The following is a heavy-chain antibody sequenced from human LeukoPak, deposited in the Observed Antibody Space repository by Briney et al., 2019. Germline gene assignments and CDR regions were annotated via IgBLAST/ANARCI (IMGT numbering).Heavy chain of an antibody. Sequence: SETLSLTCTVSGGSISSSIYHWGWIRQSPGKGLEWIGTFYSDGSTSYNPSLKSRLTISVNTSRNQFSLKLTSVTSADTAVYYCARSLSGLDSGDRWGQGTLVTVSS. D-gene: IGHD5-12*01. V-gene: IGHV4-61*05. CDR2: FYSDGST. CDR3: ARSLSGLDSGDR. J-gene: IGHJ5*02. CDR1: GGSISSSIYH.